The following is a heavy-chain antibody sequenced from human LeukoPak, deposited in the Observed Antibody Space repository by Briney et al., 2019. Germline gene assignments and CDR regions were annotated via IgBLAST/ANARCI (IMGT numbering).Heavy chain of an antibody. Sequence: PGGSLRLSCAASGFTFSDYYMSWIRQAPGKGREWVSYISSSGSTIYYADSVKGRFTISRDNAKNSLYLQMNSLRAEDTAVYYCARLLWRHVGGPYFDYWGQGTLVTVSS. D-gene: IGHD3-16*01. CDR2: ISSSGSTI. CDR3: ARLLWRHVGGPYFDY. CDR1: GFTFSDYY. J-gene: IGHJ4*02. V-gene: IGHV3-11*01.